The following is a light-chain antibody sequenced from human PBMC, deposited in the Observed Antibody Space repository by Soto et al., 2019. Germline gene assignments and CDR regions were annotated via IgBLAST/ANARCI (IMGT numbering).Light chain of an antibody. CDR2: EVS. CDR3: NSYTSSSNWV. J-gene: IGLJ3*02. CDR1: SSDVGGYDY. Sequence: QSVLTQPASVSGSPGQSITISCTGTSSDVGGYDYVSWFQQHPGKAPKLMLYEVSNRPSGVSNRFSGSKSGNTASLTISGLQVEDEADYYCNSYTSSSNWVFGGGTKLTVL. V-gene: IGLV2-14*01.